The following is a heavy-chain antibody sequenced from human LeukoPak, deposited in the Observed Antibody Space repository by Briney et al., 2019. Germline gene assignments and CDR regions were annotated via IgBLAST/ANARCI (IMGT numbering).Heavy chain of an antibody. V-gene: IGHV3-30-3*01. CDR2: ISYDGSNK. CDR1: GFTFTTYT. D-gene: IGHD3-10*01. J-gene: IGHJ3*02. CDR3: ARVTFNYFGSGDAFDI. Sequence: GRSLRLSCAASGFTFTTYTMHWVRQAPGKGLEWVAVISYDGSNKYYADSVKGRFTISRDNSKNTLYLQMNSLRAEDTAVYYCARVTFNYFGSGDAFDIWGQGTMVTVSS.